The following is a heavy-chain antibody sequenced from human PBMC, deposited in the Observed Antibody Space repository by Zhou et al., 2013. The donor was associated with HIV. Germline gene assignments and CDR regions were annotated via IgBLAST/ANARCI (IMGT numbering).Heavy chain of an antibody. CDR3: ATLLCPLGYCSSTSWGWFDP. CDR1: GYTLTELS. CDR2: FDPEDGET. J-gene: IGHJ5*02. D-gene: IGHD2-2*01. Sequence: QVQLVQSGAEVKKPGASVKVSCKVSGYTLTELSMHWVRQAPGKGLEWMGGFDPEDGETIYAQKFQGRVTMTEDTSTDTAYMELSSLRSEDTAVYYCATLLCPLGYCSSTSWGWFDPWGQGTLVTVSS. V-gene: IGHV1-24*01.